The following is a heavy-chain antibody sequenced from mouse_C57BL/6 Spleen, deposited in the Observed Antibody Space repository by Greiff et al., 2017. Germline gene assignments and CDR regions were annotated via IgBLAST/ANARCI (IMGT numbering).Heavy chain of an antibody. Sequence: VQLQQPGAELVRPGSSVKLSCKASGYTFTSYWMHWVKQRPIQGLEWIGNIDPSDSGTHYNQKFKDKATLTVDQSSGTAYMQRSSLTSYDSAVYYCARVGYYYRISPDYWGQGTTLTVSS. CDR2: IDPSDSGT. V-gene: IGHV1-52*01. CDR3: ARVGYYYRISPDY. CDR1: GYTFTSYW. D-gene: IGHD2-14*01. J-gene: IGHJ2*01.